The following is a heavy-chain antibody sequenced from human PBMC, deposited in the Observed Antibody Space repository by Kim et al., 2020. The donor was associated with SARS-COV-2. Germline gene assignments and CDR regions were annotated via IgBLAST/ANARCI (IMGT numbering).Heavy chain of an antibody. J-gene: IGHJ5*02. V-gene: IGHV3-23*01. Sequence: YGVSVKGRFIISSDSSKNTLYLQMNSLRVEDTAIYYCAKGKSPGKVDWFDPWGQGTLVTVSS. D-gene: IGHD1-1*01. CDR3: AKGKSPGKVDWFDP.